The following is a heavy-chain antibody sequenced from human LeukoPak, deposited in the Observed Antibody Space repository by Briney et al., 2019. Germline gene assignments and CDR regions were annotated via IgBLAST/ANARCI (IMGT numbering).Heavy chain of an antibody. CDR1: GGSISSSSYY. CDR3: ARGGVVPAAGYNCFDP. CDR2: IYHSGST. D-gene: IGHD2-2*01. J-gene: IGHJ5*02. Sequence: SETLSLTCTVSGGSISSSSYYWGWIRQPPGKGLEWIGSIYHSGSTYYNPSLKSRVTISVDTSKNQFSLKLNSVTAADTAVYYCARGGVVPAAGYNCFDPWGQGTLVIVSS. V-gene: IGHV4-39*07.